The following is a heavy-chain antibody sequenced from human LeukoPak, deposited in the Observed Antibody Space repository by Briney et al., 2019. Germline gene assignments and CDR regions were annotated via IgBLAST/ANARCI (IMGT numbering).Heavy chain of an antibody. J-gene: IGHJ4*02. CDR3: AKDPHPGLLKSSGWYWSY. Sequence: GGSLRLSCAASGFTFSSYAMSWVRQAPGKGLEWVSAISGSGGSTYYADSVKGRFTISRDNSKNTLYLQMNSLRAEDTAVYYCAKDPHPGLLKSSGWYWSYWGQGTLVTVSS. V-gene: IGHV3-23*01. CDR2: ISGSGGST. D-gene: IGHD6-19*01. CDR1: GFTFSSYA.